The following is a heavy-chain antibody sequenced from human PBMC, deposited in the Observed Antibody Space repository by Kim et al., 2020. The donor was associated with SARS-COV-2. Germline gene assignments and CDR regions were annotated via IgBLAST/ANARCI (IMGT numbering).Heavy chain of an antibody. CDR1: GFTFSNAW. CDR3: TTEFLEVVNY. J-gene: IGHJ4*02. D-gene: IGHD3-22*01. V-gene: IGHV3-15*01. CDR2: IKNIIDGGTT. Sequence: GGSLRLSCAASGFTFSNAWMSWVRQAPGKGLEWLGRIKNIIDGGTTDYTAPMKGRVTISRDDLKNTLYLQIYSLKTEETALYYCTTEFLEVVNYWGQGTLVTVSS.